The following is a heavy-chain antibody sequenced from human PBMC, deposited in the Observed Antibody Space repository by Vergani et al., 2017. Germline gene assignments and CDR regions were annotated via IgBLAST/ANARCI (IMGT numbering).Heavy chain of an antibody. CDR2: IYYSGST. Sequence: QVQLQESGPGLVKPSETLSLTCTVSGGSISSYYWSWIRQPPGKGLEWIGYIYYSGSTNYNPSLKSRVTISVDTSKNQFSLKRSSVTAADTAVYYCARDHDYDSSGLDPWGQGTMVTVSS. V-gene: IGHV4-59*01. D-gene: IGHD3-22*01. CDR3: ARDHDYDSSGLDP. J-gene: IGHJ3*01. CDR1: GGSISSYY.